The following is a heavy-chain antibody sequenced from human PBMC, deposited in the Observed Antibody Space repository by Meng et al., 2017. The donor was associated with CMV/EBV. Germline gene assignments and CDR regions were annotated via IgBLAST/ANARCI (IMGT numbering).Heavy chain of an antibody. CDR3: AKDLGLAGPYYFDR. D-gene: IGHD6-19*01. V-gene: IGHV3-30*04. Sequence: GESLKISCAASGFTFSSYAMHWVRQAPGKGLEWLAIIAYDGSNKYYADSVKGRFTISRDNFRNTLFLQMDSLRSEDTAVYYCAKDLGLAGPYYFDRWGQGSLVTV. CDR1: GFTFSSYA. J-gene: IGHJ4*02. CDR2: IAYDGSNK.